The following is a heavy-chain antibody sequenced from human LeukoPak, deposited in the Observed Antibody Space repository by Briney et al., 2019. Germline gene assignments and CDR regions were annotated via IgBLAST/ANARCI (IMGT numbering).Heavy chain of an antibody. V-gene: IGHV1-8*01. CDR2: MNPNSGNT. D-gene: IGHD6-19*01. CDR3: ARAGSGGYDEYFQH. J-gene: IGHJ1*01. Sequence: ASVKVSRKASGYTFTSYDINWVRQATGQGLEWMGWMNPNSGNTGYAQKFQGRVTMTRNTSINTAYMELSSLRSEDTAVYYCARAGSGGYDEYFQHWGQGTLVTVSS. CDR1: GYTFTSYD.